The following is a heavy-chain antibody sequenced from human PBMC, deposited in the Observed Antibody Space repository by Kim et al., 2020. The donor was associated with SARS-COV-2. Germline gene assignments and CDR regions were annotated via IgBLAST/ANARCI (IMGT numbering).Heavy chain of an antibody. J-gene: IGHJ4*02. CDR2: MCYSGST. V-gene: IGHV4-39*01. D-gene: IGHD1-1*01. CDR3: ARLGRGREGQAYYFDY. Sequence: SETLSLTCTVSGGSISSTSYYWGWIRQSPGRGLEWIGSMCYSGSTHHNPSLESRVTMSVDTSRNQFSLKLSSVTAADTAVYHCARLGRGREGQAYYFDYWGQGTLVTVYS. CDR1: GGSISSTSYY.